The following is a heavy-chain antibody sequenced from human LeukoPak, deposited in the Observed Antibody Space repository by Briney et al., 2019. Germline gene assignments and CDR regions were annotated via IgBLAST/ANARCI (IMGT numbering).Heavy chain of an antibody. Sequence: GGSLRLSCAASGFTFSSYWMSWVRQAPGKGLEWVANIKQDGSEKYYVDSVKGRFTISRDNAKNSLYLQMNSLRAEDTAVYYCARDRDAYCGGDCFPLDYWGQGTLVTVFS. CDR1: GFTFSSYW. D-gene: IGHD2-21*02. CDR3: ARDRDAYCGGDCFPLDY. V-gene: IGHV3-7*01. J-gene: IGHJ4*02. CDR2: IKQDGSEK.